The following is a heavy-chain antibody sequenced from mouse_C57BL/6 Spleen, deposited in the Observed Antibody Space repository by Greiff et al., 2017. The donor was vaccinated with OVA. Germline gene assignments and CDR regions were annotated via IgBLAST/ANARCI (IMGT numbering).Heavy chain of an antibody. V-gene: IGHV2-9-1*01. Sequence: VQLQESGPGLVAPSQSLSITCTVSGFSLTSYAISWVRQPPGKGLEWLGVIWTGGGTNYNSALKSRLSISKDNSKSQVFLKMNSLQTDDTARYYCARSSSYDGVAGCAYGGQGTLVTVSA. CDR3: ARSSSYDGVAGCAY. CDR1: GFSLTSYA. CDR2: IWTGGGT. D-gene: IGHD2-3*01. J-gene: IGHJ3*01.